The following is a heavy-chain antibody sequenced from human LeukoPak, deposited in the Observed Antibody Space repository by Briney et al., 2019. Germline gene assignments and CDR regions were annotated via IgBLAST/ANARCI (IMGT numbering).Heavy chain of an antibody. V-gene: IGHV1-18*01. Sequence: GASVKVSCKASGYTFTSYGISWVRQDPGQGLEWMGWISTYNGHTNYARKVQGRVTMTTDTSTSTAYMELRSLRSDDTAVYYCAREGGRYCSGGSCYSSNGWYGGLNYWGQGTLVTVSS. CDR3: AREGGRYCSGGSCYSSNGWYGGLNY. CDR2: ISTYNGHT. J-gene: IGHJ4*02. CDR1: GYTFTSYG. D-gene: IGHD2-15*01.